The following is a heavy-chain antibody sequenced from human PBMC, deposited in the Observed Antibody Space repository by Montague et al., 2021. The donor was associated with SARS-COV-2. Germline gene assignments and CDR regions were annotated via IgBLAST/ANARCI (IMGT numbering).Heavy chain of an antibody. D-gene: IGHD1-26*01. CDR2: YYSGST. CDR1: GASNNSRY. J-gene: IGHJ5*02. V-gene: IGHV4-59*08. CDR3: ARQGGSNYGWFDP. Sequence: SETLSLTCTVSGASNNSRYWSWIRQPPGKGLEWIGYYYSGSTKYNPSLKSRVTISVDTSKNQFSVKVTSVTAADTAVYYCARQGGSNYGWFDPWGQGTLVTVSS.